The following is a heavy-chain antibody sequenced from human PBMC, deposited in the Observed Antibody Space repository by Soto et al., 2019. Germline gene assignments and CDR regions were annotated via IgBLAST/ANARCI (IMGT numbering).Heavy chain of an antibody. CDR2: ISAHNGDQ. Sequence: QSPGKGPEWMGWISAHNGDQNYGQRFRGRLTMTTDTPTSTAYMELRSLRSDDTAVYYCVRDYLPYDVLPGSFSDYFYLWGHGTLVTVS. D-gene: IGHD3-9*01. V-gene: IGHV1-18*01. CDR3: VRDYLPYDVLPGSFSDYFYL. J-gene: IGHJ5*02.